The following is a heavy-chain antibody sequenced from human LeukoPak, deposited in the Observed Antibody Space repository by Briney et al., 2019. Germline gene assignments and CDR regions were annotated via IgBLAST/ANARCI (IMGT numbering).Heavy chain of an antibody. CDR2: IYHSGST. J-gene: IGHJ5*02. D-gene: IGHD3-10*01. CDR1: GGPISSGGYS. CDR3: ARAYYGSGSYYEWRFDP. Sequence: SETLSLTCAVSGGPISSGGYSWSWIRQPPGKGLEWIGYIYHSGSTYYNPSLKSRVTISVDRSKNQFSLKLSSVTAADKAVYYCARAYYGSGSYYEWRFDPWGQGTLVTVSS. V-gene: IGHV4-30-2*01.